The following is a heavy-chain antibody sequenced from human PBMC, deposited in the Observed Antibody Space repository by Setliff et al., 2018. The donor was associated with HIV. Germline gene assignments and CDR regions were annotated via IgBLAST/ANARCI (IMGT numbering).Heavy chain of an antibody. D-gene: IGHD1-1*01. V-gene: IGHV1-69*10. Sequence: SVKVSCKASGGTFSSYGISWVRQAPGQGLEWMGGIIPILGIANYAQKFQGRVTITADKSTSTAYMELSSLRSEDTAVYYCTRGGTIPFFDYWGQGTLVTVSS. CDR3: TRGGTIPFFDY. CDR1: GGTFSSYG. CDR2: IIPILGIA. J-gene: IGHJ4*02.